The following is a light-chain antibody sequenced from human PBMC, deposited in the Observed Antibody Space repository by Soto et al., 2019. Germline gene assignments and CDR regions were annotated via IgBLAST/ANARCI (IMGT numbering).Light chain of an antibody. V-gene: IGLV6-57*02. CDR2: EDN. Sequence: NFMLTQPHSVSESPGKTVTISCTGSSGNIASNYVYWYQQRPGSAPTTVIYEDNQRPSGVPDRFSGSVDSSSNSASLTISGLKTEDEAAYYCQSFDNNNFWVFGGGTKLTVL. J-gene: IGLJ3*02. CDR3: QSFDNNNFWV. CDR1: SGNIASNY.